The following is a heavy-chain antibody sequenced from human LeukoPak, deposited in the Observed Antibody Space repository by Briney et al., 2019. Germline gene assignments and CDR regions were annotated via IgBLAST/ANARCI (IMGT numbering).Heavy chain of an antibody. CDR2: ISSNGSAI. Sequence: GGSLRLSCAASGFTFSDYSMSWIRQAPGKGLEWISYISSNGSAIVYADSVKGRFTISRDNARNSLYLQMNSLRAEGTAVYYCAKDVAVAGADYWGQGTLVTVSS. V-gene: IGHV3-11*01. CDR1: GFTFSDYS. D-gene: IGHD6-19*01. CDR3: AKDVAVAGADY. J-gene: IGHJ4*02.